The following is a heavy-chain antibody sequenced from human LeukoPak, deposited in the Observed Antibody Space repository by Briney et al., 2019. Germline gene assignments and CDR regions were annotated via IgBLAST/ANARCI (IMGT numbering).Heavy chain of an antibody. CDR2: VYYTGSA. J-gene: IGHJ4*02. V-gene: IGHV4-39*07. D-gene: IGHD3-22*01. CDR1: GGSVSSGSYH. CDR3: ALGNGFYYDTSGHTFDY. Sequence: SETLSLTCTVSGGSVSSGSYHWAWIRQPPGKGLEWIATVYYTGSAYYNPSLKSRATISVDTSKNQFSLKLSSVTAADTAVYYCALGNGFYYDTSGHTFDYWGQGTLVTVSS.